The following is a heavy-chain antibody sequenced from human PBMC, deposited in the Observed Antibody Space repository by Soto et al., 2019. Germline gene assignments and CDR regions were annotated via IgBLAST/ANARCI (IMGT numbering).Heavy chain of an antibody. J-gene: IGHJ6*02. CDR3: ARDPRGIAAAGGGMDV. D-gene: IGHD6-13*01. CDR2: ISTYNGNT. V-gene: IGHV1-18*01. Sequence: ASVKVSCKASGYTFTSYGISWVRQAPGQGLEWMGWISTYNGNTNYGQKLQGRVTMTTDTPTSTAYMELRSLRSDDTAVYYCARDPRGIAAAGGGMDVWGQGTTVTVS. CDR1: GYTFTSYG.